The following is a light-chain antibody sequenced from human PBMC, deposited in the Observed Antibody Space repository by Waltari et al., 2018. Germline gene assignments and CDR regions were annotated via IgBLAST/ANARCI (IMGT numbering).Light chain of an antibody. CDR3: QQSDTSPPT. Sequence: EIHMTQSPSSVSASVGDRVSMSCRASQDISTSLAWYQQKSGKAPSLLIYHSSTLQSGVPSRFSGAGTGTDFTLTINNLHPEDFATYFCQQSDTSPPTFGPGTKVELK. J-gene: IGKJ1*01. CDR1: QDISTS. V-gene: IGKV1-12*01. CDR2: HSS.